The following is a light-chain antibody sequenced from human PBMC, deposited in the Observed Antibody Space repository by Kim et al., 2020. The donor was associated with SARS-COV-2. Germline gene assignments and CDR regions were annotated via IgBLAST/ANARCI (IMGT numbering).Light chain of an antibody. CDR3: QQYSRYPPT. CDR1: QDIYTF. Sequence: DIQMTQSPSSLSASVGDRVTITCRASQDIYTFLAWFQQKPGKAPESLIYGASNLQSGVPSKFRGSGSGTDFTLTITSLQPEDFATYYCQQYSRYPPTFGQGTKLEI. V-gene: IGKV1-16*02. CDR2: GAS. J-gene: IGKJ2*01.